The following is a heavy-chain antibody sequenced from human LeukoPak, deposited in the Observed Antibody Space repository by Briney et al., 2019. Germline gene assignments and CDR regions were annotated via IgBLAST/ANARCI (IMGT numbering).Heavy chain of an antibody. J-gene: IGHJ3*01. V-gene: IGHV3-7*01. CDR1: GFTFSNYW. Sequence: PGGSLRLSCAASGFTFSNYWMSWVRQAPGEGLERVAIIKQDGSEKFYVDSVKGRFTVSRDGAENSLYLQMNSLRVDDTAVYYCARVLRTYCCAFDVWGQGTMVTVSS. D-gene: IGHD3-10*01. CDR3: ARVLRTYCCAFDV. CDR2: IKQDGSEK.